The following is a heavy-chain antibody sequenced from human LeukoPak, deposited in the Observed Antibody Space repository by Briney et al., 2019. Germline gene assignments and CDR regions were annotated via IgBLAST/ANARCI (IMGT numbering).Heavy chain of an antibody. CDR1: GYRFRNYW. D-gene: IGHD3-3*01. V-gene: IGHV5-51*01. CDR3: AKVAEWPMGAFDI. Sequence: GESLKISCKGSGYRFRNYWIGWVRQMSGKGLEWMGIVFPGDSETRYRPSFQGQVTLSVDMSISTAYLQWSSLEASDSGMYYCAKVAEWPMGAFDIWGQGTVVTVSS. CDR2: VFPGDSET. J-gene: IGHJ3*02.